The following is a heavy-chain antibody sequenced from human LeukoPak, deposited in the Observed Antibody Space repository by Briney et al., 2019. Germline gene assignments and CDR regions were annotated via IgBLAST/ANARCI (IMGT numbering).Heavy chain of an antibody. CDR1: GFTFSNAW. D-gene: IGHD6-13*01. CDR3: TTKGGGIAAAGTEDY. J-gene: IGHJ4*02. V-gene: IGHV3-15*01. Sequence: PGGSLRLSCAASGFTFSNAWMSWVRQAPGKGLEWVGRIKSKTDGGTTDYAAPVKGRFTISRDDSKNTLYLQMNSLKTEDTAVYYCTTKGGGIAAAGTEDYWGQGTLVTVSS. CDR2: IKSKTDGGTT.